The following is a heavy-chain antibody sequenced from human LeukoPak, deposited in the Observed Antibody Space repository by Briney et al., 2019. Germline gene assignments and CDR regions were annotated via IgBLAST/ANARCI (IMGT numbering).Heavy chain of an antibody. J-gene: IGHJ4*02. Sequence: GGSLRLSCAASGFTFSSYSMNWVRQAPGKGLEWVSSISSSSSYTYYADSVKGRFTISRDNAKNSLYLQMNSLRAEDTAVYYCARVGGGGNAYYFDYWGQGTLVTVSS. D-gene: IGHD3-16*01. CDR2: ISSSSSYT. CDR3: ARVGGGGNAYYFDY. CDR1: GFTFSSYS. V-gene: IGHV3-21*01.